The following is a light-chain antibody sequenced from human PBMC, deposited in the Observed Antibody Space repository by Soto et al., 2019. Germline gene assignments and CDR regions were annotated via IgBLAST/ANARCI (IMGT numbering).Light chain of an antibody. J-gene: IGLJ2*01. CDR2: GNT. V-gene: IGLV1-40*01. Sequence: QSVLTQPPSVSGAPGQNITLSCTGSSSNLGTNYDVHWYQRLPETAPKLLIYGNTNRPSGVPDRFSGSKSGTSASLAITGLQAEDEADYYCQSYDNFRRVIFGGGTKVTVL. CDR1: SSNLGTNYD. CDR3: QSYDNFRRVI.